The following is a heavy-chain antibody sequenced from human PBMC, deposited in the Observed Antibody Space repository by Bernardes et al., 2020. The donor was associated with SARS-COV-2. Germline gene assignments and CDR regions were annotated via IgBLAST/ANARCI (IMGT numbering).Heavy chain of an antibody. Sequence: SETLSLTCTVSGGSISSSNWWTWVRQAPGKGLEWIGEIYHSGSTNYNPSLESRVTMLVDKSKNQFSLKLTSVTAADTAVYYCAVLQSDAGAYWRFDYWGQGTLVTVSS. J-gene: IGHJ4*02. V-gene: IGHV4-4*02. CDR3: AVLQSDAGAYWRFDY. CDR2: IYHSGST. CDR1: GGSISSSNW. D-gene: IGHD2-8*02.